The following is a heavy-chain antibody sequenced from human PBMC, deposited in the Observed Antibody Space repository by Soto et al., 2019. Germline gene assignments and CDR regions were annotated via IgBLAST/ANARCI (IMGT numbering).Heavy chain of an antibody. V-gene: IGHV1-8*01. Sequence: QVQLVQSGAEVKKPGASVKVSCKASGYTFTSYDINWVRQATGQGLEWMGWMNPNSANTGYSQKCQGRVTMTRNTSLSPAYMELSSLSSEHPAVYYCAREGVRGMDDWGQGTTVTVSS. CDR3: AREGVRGMDD. CDR1: GYTFTSYD. CDR2: MNPNSANT. J-gene: IGHJ6*02. D-gene: IGHD3-16*01.